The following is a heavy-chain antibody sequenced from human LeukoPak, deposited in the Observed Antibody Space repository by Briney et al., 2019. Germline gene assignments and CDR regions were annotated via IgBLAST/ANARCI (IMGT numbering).Heavy chain of an antibody. D-gene: IGHD1-26*01. J-gene: IGHJ5*02. Sequence: PSETLSLTCTVSGGSISSYYWSWIRQPPGKGLEWIGYIYYSGSTNYIPSLKSRVTISVDTSKNQFSLKLSSVTAADTAVYYCAREGGSQGGFDPWGQGTLVTVSS. CDR1: GGSISSYY. CDR3: AREGGSQGGFDP. V-gene: IGHV4-59*01. CDR2: IYYSGST.